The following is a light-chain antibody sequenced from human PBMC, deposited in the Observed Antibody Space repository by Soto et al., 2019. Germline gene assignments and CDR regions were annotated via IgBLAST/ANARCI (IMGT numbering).Light chain of an antibody. Sequence: EIVLTQSPGTLSWSPGESATLSCRASQSVSSSYLAWYQQKPGQAPRLLIYGASSRATGIPDRFSGSGSGTDFTLTISRLEPEDFAVYYCQQYLTSPKTFGQGTRLEIK. CDR2: GAS. V-gene: IGKV3-20*01. CDR1: QSVSSSY. CDR3: QQYLTSPKT. J-gene: IGKJ5*01.